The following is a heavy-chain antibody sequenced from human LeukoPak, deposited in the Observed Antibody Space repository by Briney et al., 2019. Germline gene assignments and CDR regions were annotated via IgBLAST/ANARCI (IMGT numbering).Heavy chain of an antibody. CDR3: AKAPGYDYGDYVEDYYFDY. V-gene: IGHV3-30*02. J-gene: IGHJ4*02. Sequence: GGSLRLSCAASGFTFSDYYMSWVRQAPGKGLEWVAFIRYDGSNKYYADSVKGRFTISRDNSKNTLYLQMNSLRAEDTAVYYCAKAPGYDYGDYVEDYYFDYWGQGTLVTVSS. CDR1: GFTFSDYY. CDR2: IRYDGSNK. D-gene: IGHD4-17*01.